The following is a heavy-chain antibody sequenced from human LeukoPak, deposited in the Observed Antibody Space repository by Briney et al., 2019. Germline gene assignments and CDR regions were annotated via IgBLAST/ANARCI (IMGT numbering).Heavy chain of an antibody. J-gene: IGHJ4*02. V-gene: IGHV1-2*02. CDR1: GYTFTGYY. CDR3: ARDVGFGGYCSSTSCQYSDY. D-gene: IGHD2-2*01. CDR2: INPNSAGT. Sequence: ASVKVSCKASGYTFTGYYMHWVRQAPGQGLEWMGWINPNSAGTNYAQKFQGRVTMTRDTSISTAYMELSRLRSDDTAVYYCARDVGFGGYCSSTSCQYSDYWGQGTLVTVSS.